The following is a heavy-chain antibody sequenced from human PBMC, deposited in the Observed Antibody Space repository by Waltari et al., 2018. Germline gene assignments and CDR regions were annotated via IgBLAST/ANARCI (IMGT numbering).Heavy chain of an antibody. CDR1: DYTFPNYG. V-gene: IGHV1-18*01. CDR2: SSDYDENT. D-gene: IGHD2-15*01. CDR3: ARDFTRQGATATHNWIDP. J-gene: IGHJ5*02. Sequence: QVHLMQSGPEVKEHGPPVKVSCKASDYTFPNYGVTWVRQAPGQAPEWIGWSSDYDENTYVAQKFQGRVTLTTDTSTSTVHMELRSLRSDDAAVYYCARDFTRQGATATHNWIDPWGQGTQVTVSS.